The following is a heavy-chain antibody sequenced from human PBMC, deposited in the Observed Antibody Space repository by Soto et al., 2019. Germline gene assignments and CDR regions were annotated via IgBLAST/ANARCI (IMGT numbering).Heavy chain of an antibody. V-gene: IGHV1-18*01. Sequence: QVQLVKSGAEVKKPGASVKVSCKASGYTFTNYGISWMRQAPGQGLEWMGWINAYNGNTNYAQKLQGRVTMTTDTSTSTAYMELRILRFDDTAVYYCARDVGYGLIDYWGQGTLVTVSS. CDR2: INAYNGNT. CDR3: ARDVGYGLIDY. J-gene: IGHJ4*02. CDR1: GYTFTNYG. D-gene: IGHD5-18*01.